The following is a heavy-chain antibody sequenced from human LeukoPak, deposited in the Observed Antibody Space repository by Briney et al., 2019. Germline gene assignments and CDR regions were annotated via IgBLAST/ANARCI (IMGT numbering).Heavy chain of an antibody. CDR1: GFAFADYG. D-gene: IGHD6-19*01. CDR3: ARDGSGWYSDY. Sequence: PGGSLNLSCAASGFAFADYGMSWVSQAPGKGLERVSGLNGNGGSRTGYADSVKGRFTISRDNAKNSLYLQMNSLRAEDTALYYCARDGSGWYSDYWGQGTLVTVSS. CDR2: LNGNGGSRT. J-gene: IGHJ4*02. V-gene: IGHV3-20*04.